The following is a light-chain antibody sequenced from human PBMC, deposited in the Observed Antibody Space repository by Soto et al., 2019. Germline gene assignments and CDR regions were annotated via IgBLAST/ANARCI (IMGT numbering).Light chain of an antibody. V-gene: IGKV1-12*01. J-gene: IGKJ1*01. CDR3: QQTSAFPRT. CDR1: RDISNS. CDR2: GAS. Sequence: DIQMTQSPSSVSASVGDRLTIPFRASRDISNSLAWYQQTPGKAPKLLLRGASSLHRGVPSRFSGGGAGTEFTLTISSLQPEDFATYYCQQTSAFPRTFGQGTKVDIK.